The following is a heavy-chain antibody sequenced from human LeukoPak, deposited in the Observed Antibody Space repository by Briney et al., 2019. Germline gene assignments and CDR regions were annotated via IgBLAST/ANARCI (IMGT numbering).Heavy chain of an antibody. D-gene: IGHD3-16*01. CDR3: AREVPHTYGGGSAFDI. CDR1: GGSISSGSKY. V-gene: IGHV4-61*02. Sequence: TLSLTCAVSGGSISSGSKYWSWIRPPAGKGLESVGRIYTSGSTTNNPSLKTGVTISVNTSKNQFSLKLSSVTAADTAVYYCAREVPHTYGGGSAFDIWGQGTMVTVSS. J-gene: IGHJ3*02. CDR2: IYTSGST.